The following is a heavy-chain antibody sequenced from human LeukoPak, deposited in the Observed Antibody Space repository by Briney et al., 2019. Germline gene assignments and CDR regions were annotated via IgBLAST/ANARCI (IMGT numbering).Heavy chain of an antibody. CDR1: GGTFSSYA. D-gene: IGHD2-2*01. CDR2: INPNSGGT. CDR3: ATGVVPAALAFDY. V-gene: IGHV1-2*02. Sequence: ASVKVSCKASGGTFSSYAISWVRQAPGQGLEWMGWINPNSGGTNYAQKFQGRVTMTRDTSISTAYMELSRLRSDDTAVYYCATGVVPAALAFDYWGQGTLVTVSS. J-gene: IGHJ4*02.